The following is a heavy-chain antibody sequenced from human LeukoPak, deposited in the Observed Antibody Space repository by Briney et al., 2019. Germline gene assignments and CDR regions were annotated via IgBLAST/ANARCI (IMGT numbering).Heavy chain of an antibody. CDR2: ISSSSSYI. CDR3: ARGDDYGETLDY. J-gene: IGHJ4*02. CDR1: GFTFSSYS. D-gene: IGHD4-17*01. Sequence: GGSLRLSCAASGFTFSSYSMNWVRQAPGKGLEWVSSISSSSSYIYYADSVKGRFTISRDNAKNSLYLQMNSLRAEDTAVYYCARGDDYGETLDYWGQGTLVTVSA. V-gene: IGHV3-21*01.